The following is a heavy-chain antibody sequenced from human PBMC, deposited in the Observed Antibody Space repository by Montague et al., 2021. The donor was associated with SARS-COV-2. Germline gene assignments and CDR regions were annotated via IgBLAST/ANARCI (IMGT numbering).Heavy chain of an antibody. V-gene: IGHV4-39*01. D-gene: IGHD3-10*01. CDR3: ASMVRAQVYYFDY. CDR2: IFYSGST. Sequence: SETLSLTCTVSGGSISSSSYYWGWIRQPPGKGLEWIGSIFYSGSTDYNPSLKSRVTISVDTSKNQFSLKLSSVTAADTAVYYCASMVRAQVYYFDYWGRGTLVTASS. J-gene: IGHJ4*02. CDR1: GGSISSSSYY.